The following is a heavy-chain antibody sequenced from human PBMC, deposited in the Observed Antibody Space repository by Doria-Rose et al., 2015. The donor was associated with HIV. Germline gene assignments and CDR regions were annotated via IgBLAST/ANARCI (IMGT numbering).Heavy chain of an antibody. CDR3: ARIKSSRWYHKYYFDF. Sequence: QVTLKESGPVLVKPTETLTLTCTVSGVSLSSPGMGVSWIRQPPGKALEWLANIFSDDDRSYKTSLKSRLTISRGTSKSQVVLTMTDMDPVDTAPYYCARIKSSRWYHKYYFDFWGQGTLVIVSA. J-gene: IGHJ4*02. D-gene: IGHD6-13*01. CDR2: IFSDDDR. CDR1: GVSLSSPGMG. V-gene: IGHV2-26*01.